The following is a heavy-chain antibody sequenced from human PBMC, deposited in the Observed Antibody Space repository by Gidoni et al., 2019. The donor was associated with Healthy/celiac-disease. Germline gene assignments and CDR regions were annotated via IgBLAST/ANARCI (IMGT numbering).Heavy chain of an antibody. CDR2: INWNSASA. CDR3: AKARGFTYGIDAFDI. V-gene: IGHV3-9*01. Sequence: CEVSGFTFDDYAMHWVRQGPGKGLEWVSGINWNSASAGYAESVEGRFTISRDNAKKSLYLQMTSLRPEDTAVYYCAKARGFTYGIDAFDIWGHGTMVTAS. D-gene: IGHD5-18*01. J-gene: IGHJ3*02. CDR1: GFTFDDYA.